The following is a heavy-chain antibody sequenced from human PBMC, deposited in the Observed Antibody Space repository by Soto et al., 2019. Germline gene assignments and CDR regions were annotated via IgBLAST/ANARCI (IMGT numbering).Heavy chain of an antibody. J-gene: IGHJ3*02. CDR3: AKDMVWGGVEGGVGGFDI. D-gene: IGHD3-16*01. V-gene: IGHV3-9*01. Sequence: EVQLVESGGGVEQPGRSLRLSCAASGFTFEDYAMYWVRQPPGKGLEWVSSISWNSGRIGYADSVKGRFTISRDNAENSRYLQMNSLRPEDTALYYCAKDMVWGGVEGGVGGFDIWGQGTMVTVSS. CDR1: GFTFEDYA. CDR2: ISWNSGRI.